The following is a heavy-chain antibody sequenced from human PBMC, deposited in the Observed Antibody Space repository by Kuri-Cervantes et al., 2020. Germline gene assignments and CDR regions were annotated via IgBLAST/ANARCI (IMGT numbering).Heavy chain of an antibody. CDR1: GFTFSRYV. J-gene: IGHJ4*02. CDR2: ISYDGSNK. Sequence: GESLKISCAASGFTFSRYVMHWVRQAPGKGLEWVAVISYDGSNKYYADSVKGRFTISRDNSKNTLYLQMNSPRAEDTAVYYCARDYYSGSYYGDYWGQGTLVTVSS. V-gene: IGHV3-30-3*01. CDR3: ARDYYSGSYYGDY. D-gene: IGHD1-26*01.